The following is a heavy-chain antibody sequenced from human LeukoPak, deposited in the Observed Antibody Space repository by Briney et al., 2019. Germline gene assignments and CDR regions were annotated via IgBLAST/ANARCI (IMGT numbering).Heavy chain of an antibody. CDR3: ARRLGSSWYGPRPYYFDY. D-gene: IGHD6-13*01. V-gene: IGHV4-34*01. CDR2: INHSGST. CDR1: GGSFSGYY. Sequence: PSQTLSLTCAVYGGSFSGYYWSWIRQPPGKGLEWIGEINHSGSTNYNPSLKSRVTISVDTSKNQFSLKLSSVTAADTAVYYCARRLGSSWYGPRPYYFDYWGQGTLVTVSS. J-gene: IGHJ4*02.